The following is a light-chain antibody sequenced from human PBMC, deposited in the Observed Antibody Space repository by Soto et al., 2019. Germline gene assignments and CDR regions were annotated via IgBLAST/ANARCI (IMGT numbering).Light chain of an antibody. J-gene: IGKJ3*01. CDR1: QSVSSY. V-gene: IGKV3-11*01. Sequence: EIVLTQSPATLSLSPGARATLSCRASQSVSSYLAWYQQKPGQAPRLLIYDASNRATGIPARFSGSGSGTDFHLTISSLEPEDFAVYYCQQRSNWPGAFGPGTKVDIK. CDR3: QQRSNWPGA. CDR2: DAS.